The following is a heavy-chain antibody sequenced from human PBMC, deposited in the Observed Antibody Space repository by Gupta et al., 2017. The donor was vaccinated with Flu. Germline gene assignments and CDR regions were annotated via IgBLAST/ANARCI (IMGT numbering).Heavy chain of an antibody. V-gene: IGHV3-30-3*01. D-gene: IGHD3-9*01. Sequence: GKGLDWVSVISSDGTNQYYADSVRGRFTISRDNSKNTLYLQLNTLRPEDTAVYYCARAKIDIRGFLSLIFVDYWGQGTLVTVSS. J-gene: IGHJ4*02. CDR3: ARAKIDIRGFLSLIFVDY. CDR2: ISSDGTNQ.